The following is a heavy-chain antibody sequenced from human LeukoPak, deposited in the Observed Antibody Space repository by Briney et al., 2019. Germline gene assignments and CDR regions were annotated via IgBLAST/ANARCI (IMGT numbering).Heavy chain of an antibody. D-gene: IGHD6-19*01. J-gene: IGHJ4*02. V-gene: IGHV1-69*04. CDR3: AEGIAVAGTGY. CDR1: GGTFSSYA. Sequence: SVKVSCKASGGTFSSYAISWVRQAPGQGLEWMGRIIPILGIANYAQKSQGRVTITADKSTSTAYMELSSLRSEDTAVYYCAEGIAVAGTGYWGQGTLVTVSS. CDR2: IIPILGIA.